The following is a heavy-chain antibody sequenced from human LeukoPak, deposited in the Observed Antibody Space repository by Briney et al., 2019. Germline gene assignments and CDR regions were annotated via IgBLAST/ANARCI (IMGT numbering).Heavy chain of an antibody. J-gene: IGHJ4*02. CDR3: AREVRSSFDY. V-gene: IGHV3-53*01. Sequence: PGGSLRPSCAASGFTVSSNYMSWVRQAPGKGLEWVSTIHSDGSTYYADSVKGRFTISRDNSKNTLYVQMNSLRAEDTAVYYCAREVRSSFDYWGQGTVDTVSS. CDR2: IHSDGST. CDR1: GFTVSSNY.